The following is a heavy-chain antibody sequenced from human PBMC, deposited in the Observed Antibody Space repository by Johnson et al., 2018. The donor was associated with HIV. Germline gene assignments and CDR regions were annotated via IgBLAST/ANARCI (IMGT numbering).Heavy chain of an antibody. Sequence: VQLVESGGGVVQPGGSLRLSCAASGFTFSSYVMSWVRQAPGKGLEWVSSISGSGGGTYYADSVRGRFTISRDNSKNTLYLQMNSLRAEDTAVYYCASGDDDGFWGRGTLVTVSS. J-gene: IGHJ4*03. D-gene: IGHD5-12*01. V-gene: IGHV3-23*04. CDR1: GFTFSSYV. CDR2: ISGSGGGT. CDR3: ASGDDDGF.